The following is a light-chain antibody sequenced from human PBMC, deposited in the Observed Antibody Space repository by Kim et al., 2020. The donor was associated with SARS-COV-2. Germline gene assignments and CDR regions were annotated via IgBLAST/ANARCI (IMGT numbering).Light chain of an antibody. V-gene: IGLV3-19*01. Sequence: SSELTQDPAVSVALGQTVRITCQGDSPRIYYASWYQQKPGQAPVLVIYGKNNRPSGIPDRFSGSSSGNTASLTITGAQAEDEADYYCDSRDSSGNHWVFGGGTKVTVL. CDR1: SPRIYY. CDR2: GKN. J-gene: IGLJ3*02. CDR3: DSRDSSGNHWV.